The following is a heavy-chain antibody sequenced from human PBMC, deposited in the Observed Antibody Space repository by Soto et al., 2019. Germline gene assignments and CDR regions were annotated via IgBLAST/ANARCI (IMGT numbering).Heavy chain of an antibody. J-gene: IGHJ6*02. CDR3: ARGQWSGSYYYYGMDV. Sequence: QMQLQESDPGLVKPSQILSLTCTVSGDSLSSGGFYWSWIRLHPGKGLEWIGYIYYSGSTYYNPSLKSRLTISVDTSKNQFSLKLSSVTAADTAVYYCARGQWSGSYYYYGMDVWGQGTTVTVSS. D-gene: IGHD3-10*02. V-gene: IGHV4-31*03. CDR1: GDSLSSGGFY. CDR2: IYYSGST.